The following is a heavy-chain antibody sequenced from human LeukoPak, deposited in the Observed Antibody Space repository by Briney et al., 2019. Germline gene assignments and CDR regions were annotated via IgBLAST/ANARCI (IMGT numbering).Heavy chain of an antibody. D-gene: IGHD3-22*01. CDR2: ISGSGGST. V-gene: IGHV3-23*01. Sequence: GGSLRLSCAASGFTFSSYAMSWVRQAPGKGLEWVSAISGSGGSTYYADSVKGRFTISRDNSKNTLYLQMNSLRAEDTAVYYCANHYYDSRGYYGPFDYWGQGTPVTVSS. CDR3: ANHYYDSRGYYGPFDY. CDR1: GFTFSSYA. J-gene: IGHJ4*02.